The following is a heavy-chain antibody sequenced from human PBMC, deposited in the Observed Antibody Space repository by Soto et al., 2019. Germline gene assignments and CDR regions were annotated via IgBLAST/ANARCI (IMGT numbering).Heavy chain of an antibody. J-gene: IGHJ4*02. CDR3: ARQMVYYEVDGGQY. V-gene: IGHV4-31*03. CDR2: IYYSGST. Sequence: QVQLQESGPGLVKPSQTLSLTCTVSGGSISSGGYYWSWIRQHPGKGLEWIGYIYYSGSTYYNPSLKSRVTIAVDTSKNHFCLKVSSVTAADTAVYYCARQMVYYEVDGGQYWGQGTLVTVSS. CDR1: GGSISSGGYY. D-gene: IGHD3-22*01.